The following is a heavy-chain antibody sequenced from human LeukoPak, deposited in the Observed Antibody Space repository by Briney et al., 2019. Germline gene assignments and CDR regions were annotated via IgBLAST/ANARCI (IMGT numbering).Heavy chain of an antibody. Sequence: GASVKVSFKASGYTFTSYDINWVRQATGQGLEWMGWMNPNSGNTGYAQKFQGRVTMTRDTSISTAYMELSRLRSDDTAVYYCAYRASSSGWFDPWGQGTLVTVSS. V-gene: IGHV1-8*02. CDR2: MNPNSGNT. CDR1: GYTFTSYD. CDR3: AYRASSSGWFDP. D-gene: IGHD6-6*01. J-gene: IGHJ5*02.